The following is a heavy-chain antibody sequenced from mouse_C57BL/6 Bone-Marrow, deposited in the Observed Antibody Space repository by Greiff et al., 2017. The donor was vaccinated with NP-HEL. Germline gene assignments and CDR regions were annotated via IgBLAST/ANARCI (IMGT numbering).Heavy chain of an antibody. Sequence: QVQLQQSGPELVKPGASVKISCKASGYTFTDYYINWVKQRPGQGLEWIGWIFPGSGSTYYNEKFKGKATLTVDKSSSTVYILLSSLTSEDSAVYFCLRWYYAMYYWGQGTSVTVSA. D-gene: IGHD2-10*01. CDR2: IFPGSGST. V-gene: IGHV1-75*01. CDR1: GYTFTDYY. J-gene: IGHJ4*01. CDR3: LRWYYAMYY.